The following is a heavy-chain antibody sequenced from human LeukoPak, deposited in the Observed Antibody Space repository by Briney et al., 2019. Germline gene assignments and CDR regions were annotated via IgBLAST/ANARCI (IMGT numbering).Heavy chain of an antibody. V-gene: IGHV3-7*01. CDR2: MKQDGSEK. CDR1: GFTFSSYW. CDR3: ARLPIPYYFDY. J-gene: IGHJ4*02. Sequence: PGGSLRLSCAASGFTFSSYWMSWVRQAPGKGLEWVANMKQDGSEKYYVDSVKGRFTISRDNAKNSLYLQMNSLRAEDTAVYYCARLPIPYYFDYWGQGTLVTVSS.